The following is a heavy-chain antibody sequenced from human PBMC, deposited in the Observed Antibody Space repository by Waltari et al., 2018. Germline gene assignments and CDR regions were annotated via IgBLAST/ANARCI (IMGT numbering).Heavy chain of an antibody. CDR1: GFSLSTSGVG. Sequence: QITLKESGPTLVKPTQTLTLTCTFSGFSLSTSGVGVGWIRQPPGKALEWLALIYWNDDKRYSPSLKSRLTITKDTSKNQLVLTMTNMDPVDTATYYCAHRIVVVTAGEDGHCDAFDIWGQGTMVTVSS. CDR2: IYWNDDK. J-gene: IGHJ3*02. V-gene: IGHV2-5*01. CDR3: AHRIVVVTAGEDGHCDAFDI. D-gene: IGHD2-21*02.